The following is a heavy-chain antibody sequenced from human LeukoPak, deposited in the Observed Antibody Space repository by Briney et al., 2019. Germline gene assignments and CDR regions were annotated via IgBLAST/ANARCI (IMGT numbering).Heavy chain of an antibody. CDR3: ARGEYDYVWGSYYDGYYFDY. CDR2: IIPIFGTA. V-gene: IGHV1-69*13. D-gene: IGHD3-16*01. J-gene: IGHJ4*02. CDR1: GGTFSSYA. Sequence: ASVKVSCKASGGTFSSYAISWVRQAPRQGLEWMGGIIPIFGTANYAQKFQGRVTITADESTSTAYMELSSLRSEDTAVYYCARGEYDYVWGSYYDGYYFDYWGQGTLVTVSS.